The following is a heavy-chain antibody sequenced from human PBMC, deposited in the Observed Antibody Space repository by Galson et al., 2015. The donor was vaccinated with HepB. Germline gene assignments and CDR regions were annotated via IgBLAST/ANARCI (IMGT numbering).Heavy chain of an antibody. CDR2: ISSSSTYI. J-gene: IGHJ5*02. D-gene: IGHD6-19*01. Sequence: SLRLSCAASDFTFSSYTMNWVRQAPGKGLEWVSSISSSSTYIHYADSMRGRFTISRDNAKNSLYLQMNSLRAEDTAMYYCARGGAAVASWGQGTLVTVSS. CDR3: ARGGAAVAS. V-gene: IGHV3-21*06. CDR1: DFTFSSYT.